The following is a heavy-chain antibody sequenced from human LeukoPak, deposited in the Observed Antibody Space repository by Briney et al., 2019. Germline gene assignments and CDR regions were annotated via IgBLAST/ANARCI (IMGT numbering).Heavy chain of an antibody. Sequence: PGGSLRLSCSVSGFTFTTYGMNWVRQAPGKGLEWVSGIGGSGIRTYYADSVKGRFIISRDNSRNTLYLQMNSLSDEDTAVYSCAKDSYWILFDDWGQGTLVTVSS. J-gene: IGHJ4*02. CDR1: GFTFTTYG. CDR3: AKDSYWILFDD. V-gene: IGHV3-23*01. CDR2: IGGSGIRT. D-gene: IGHD2-2*03.